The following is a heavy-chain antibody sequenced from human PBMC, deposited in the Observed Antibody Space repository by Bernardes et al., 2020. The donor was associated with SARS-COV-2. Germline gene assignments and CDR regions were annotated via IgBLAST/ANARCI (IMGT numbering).Heavy chain of an antibody. CDR3: ATSRGYTYGAPFDY. J-gene: IGHJ4*02. D-gene: IGHD5-18*01. CDR2: IYSGGSA. CDR1: GLRVSAQY. V-gene: IGHV3-53*01. Sequence: GGSLRLSCAAPGLRVSAQYISWVRPAPGKGVEGVALIYSGGSAYYADSVKGRFTISRDSSTNTLYLHLSSLGAEDTAMYYCATSRGYTYGAPFDYWGQGTLVTVSP.